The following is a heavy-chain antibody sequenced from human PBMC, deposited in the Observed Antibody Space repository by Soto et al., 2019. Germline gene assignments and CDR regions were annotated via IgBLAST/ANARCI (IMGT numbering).Heavy chain of an antibody. J-gene: IGHJ5*02. Sequence: PGGSLRLSCEASVFRFSSYSMSWVSQAPGKGLECVSAISVSGGSTYYADSVKGRFTISRDNSKNTLYLQMNSLRAEDTAVYYCARDSGSYSNWFDTRGKGTRVTGSS. CDR3: ARDSGSYSNWFDT. CDR2: ISVSGGST. CDR1: VFRFSSYS. V-gene: IGHV3-23*01. D-gene: IGHD1-26*01.